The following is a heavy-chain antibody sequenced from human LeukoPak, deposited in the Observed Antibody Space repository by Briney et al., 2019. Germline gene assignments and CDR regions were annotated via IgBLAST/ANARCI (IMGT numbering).Heavy chain of an antibody. J-gene: IGHJ5*02. CDR2: IYYSVSS. CDR1: GVSISSGSNY. D-gene: IGHD3-16*01. Sequence: SETLSLTCIVSGVSISSGSNYWGWIRQPPGKTLEWIGSIYYSVSSYYNPYLKSRVPISVDTSKNQFSLKLSSVPAAYTAVYFCARRDHYYYVWGENWFDPWGEGTLVTVSS. CDR3: ARRDHYYYVWGENWFDP. V-gene: IGHV4-39*01.